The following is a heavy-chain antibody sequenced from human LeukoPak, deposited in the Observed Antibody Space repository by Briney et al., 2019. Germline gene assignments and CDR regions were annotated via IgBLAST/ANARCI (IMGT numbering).Heavy chain of an antibody. CDR2: IVHSGNT. CDR1: GGSFSGYY. CDR3: ARGRTGAAGGLDC. V-gene: IGHV4-34*01. D-gene: IGHD6-13*01. Sequence: SETLSLTCAVYGGSFSGYYWSWIRQPPGKGLEWIGEIVHSGNTKYNPSLKSRVTISVDTSKNQFSLNLTSVTAADTAVYYCARGRTGAAGGLDCWGQGTLVAVSS. J-gene: IGHJ4*02.